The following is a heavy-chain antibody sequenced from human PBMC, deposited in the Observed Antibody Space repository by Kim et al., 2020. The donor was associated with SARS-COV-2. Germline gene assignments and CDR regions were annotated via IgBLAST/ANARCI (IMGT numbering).Heavy chain of an antibody. J-gene: IGHJ4*02. V-gene: IGHV1-69*13. D-gene: IGHD5-18*01. Sequence: SVKVSCKASGGTFSSYGISWVRQAPGQGLEWMGGIIPIFGTTNHAQKFQGRVTITADESTSTVYMELTSLRSDDTAVYYCARGPIEMDTMDYWGQGTLVTVSS. CDR3: ARGPIEMDTMDY. CDR1: GGTFSSYG. CDR2: IIPIFGTT.